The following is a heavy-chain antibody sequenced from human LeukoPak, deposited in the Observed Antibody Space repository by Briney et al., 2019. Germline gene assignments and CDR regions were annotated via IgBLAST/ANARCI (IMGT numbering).Heavy chain of an antibody. V-gene: IGHV3-23*01. CDR1: GFTFSSYA. CDR2: ISGSGGST. Sequence: PGGSLRLSCAASGFTFSSYAMSWVRQAPGKGLEWVSAISGSGGSTYYADSVKGRFTISRDNSKNTLYLQMNSLRAEDTAVYYCGKHGDPSTWYYGMDVWGQGTTVTVSS. CDR3: GKHGDPSTWYYGMDV. D-gene: IGHD4-17*01. J-gene: IGHJ6*02.